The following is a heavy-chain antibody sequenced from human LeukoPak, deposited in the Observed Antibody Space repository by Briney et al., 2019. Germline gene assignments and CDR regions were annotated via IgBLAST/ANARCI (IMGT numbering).Heavy chain of an antibody. CDR1: GGSVISGSSN. J-gene: IGHJ6*02. Sequence: PSGTLSLTCTVSGGSVISGSSNWGWIRPPPGKGLEWIGNIYYSGSTYYNPSLQSRVTISVDTSQNQFALTLSAVTAADTAVYYCARAHSIASYYYGVDVWGQGTTVTVSS. CDR3: ARAHSIASYYYGVDV. D-gene: IGHD6-13*01. CDR2: IYYSGST. V-gene: IGHV4-39*06.